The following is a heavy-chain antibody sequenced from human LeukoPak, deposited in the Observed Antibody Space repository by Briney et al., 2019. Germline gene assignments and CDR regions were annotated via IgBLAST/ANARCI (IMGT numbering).Heavy chain of an antibody. J-gene: IGHJ3*02. CDR2: IYYSGST. Sequence: SKTLSLTCTVSGGSVSSSSYYWGWIRQPPGKGLEWIGSIYYSGSTYYNPSLKSRVTISVDTSKNQFSLKLSSVTAADTAVYYCARDGIAPSNAFDIWGQGTMVTVSS. V-gene: IGHV4-39*07. D-gene: IGHD6-13*01. CDR1: GGSVSSSSYY. CDR3: ARDGIAPSNAFDI.